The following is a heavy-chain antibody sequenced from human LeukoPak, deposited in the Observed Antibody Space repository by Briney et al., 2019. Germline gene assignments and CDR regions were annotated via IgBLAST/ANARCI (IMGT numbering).Heavy chain of an antibody. Sequence: GGSLRLSCAASGFTFSSSGMSWVRQAPGKGLEWVSTISGSGSSTYYADSVKGRFTISRDNSKNTLYLQMNSLRAEDTAIYYCVTTRLTNLEHAFDIWGQGTMVTVSS. CDR1: GFTFSSSG. D-gene: IGHD1-1*01. CDR3: VTTRLTNLEHAFDI. J-gene: IGHJ3*02. V-gene: IGHV3-23*01. CDR2: ISGSGSST.